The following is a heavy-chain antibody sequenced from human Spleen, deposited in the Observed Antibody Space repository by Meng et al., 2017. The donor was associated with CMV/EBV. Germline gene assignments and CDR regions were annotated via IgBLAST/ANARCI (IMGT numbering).Heavy chain of an antibody. V-gene: IGHV3-23*01. D-gene: IGHD3-10*01. CDR3: AKELALRHGSGTYRGGLEYYYGMDV. CDR1: GFTFSSYA. Sequence: GGSLRLSCAASGFTFSSYAMSWVRQAPGKGLEWVSAISGSGGSTYYADSVKGRFTISRDNSKNTLYLQMNSLRAEDTAVYYCAKELALRHGSGTYRGGLEYYYGMDVWGQGTTVTVSS. CDR2: ISGSGGST. J-gene: IGHJ6*02.